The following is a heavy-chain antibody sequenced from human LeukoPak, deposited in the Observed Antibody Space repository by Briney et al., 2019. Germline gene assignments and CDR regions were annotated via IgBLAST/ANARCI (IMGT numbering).Heavy chain of an antibody. Sequence: GSLRLSCAASEFTFSNYALHWVRQAPGKGLQWVAVISYDGNTIHYADSVKGRFIISRDTSKNTLYLQMNSLRAEDTAVYYCARSGGLQKLDYWGQGTLVTVSS. CDR2: ISYDGNTI. V-gene: IGHV3-30-3*01. CDR3: ARSGGLQKLDY. J-gene: IGHJ4*02. CDR1: EFTFSNYA. D-gene: IGHD4-11*01.